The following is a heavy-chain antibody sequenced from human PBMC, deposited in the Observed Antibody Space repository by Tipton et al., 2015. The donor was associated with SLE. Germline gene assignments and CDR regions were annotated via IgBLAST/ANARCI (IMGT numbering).Heavy chain of an antibody. Sequence: SLRLSCAASGFTFSSYSMNWVRQAPGKGLEWVSSISSSCSYIYYADSVKGRFTISRDNSKNTLYLQMNSLRPEDTAVYYCAKGTNDFWGAYYFHSWGQGTLVTVSS. V-gene: IGHV3-21*01. CDR2: ISSSCSYI. CDR3: AKGTNDFWGAYYFHS. D-gene: IGHD3-3*01. CDR1: GFTFSSYS. J-gene: IGHJ4*02.